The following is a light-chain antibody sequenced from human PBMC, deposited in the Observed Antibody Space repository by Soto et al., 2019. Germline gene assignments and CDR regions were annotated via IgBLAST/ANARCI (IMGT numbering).Light chain of an antibody. CDR3: QQRSNWPLIT. V-gene: IGKV3-11*01. J-gene: IGKJ5*01. CDR2: DAS. CDR1: QSVTTY. Sequence: EIVLTHSPGTLSLSPGERATLSCSASQSVTTYLAWYQQKPGQAPRLLIYDASNRATGIPARFSGSGSGTDFTLTISSLQPEDFSVYFCQQRSNWPLITFGQGTRLEIK.